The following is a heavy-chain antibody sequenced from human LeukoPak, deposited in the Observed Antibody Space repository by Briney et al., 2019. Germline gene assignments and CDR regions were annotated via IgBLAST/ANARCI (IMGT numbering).Heavy chain of an antibody. CDR2: IYYSGST. V-gene: IGHV4-59*01. D-gene: IGHD6-13*01. Sequence: PSETLSLTCTVSGGSISSYYWSWIRQPPGKGLEWIGYIYYSGSTNYNPSLKSRVTISVDTSKNQFSLKLSSVTAADTAVYYCARDIAAAGTHGPYCMDVWGKGTTVTVSS. CDR1: GGSISSYY. CDR3: ARDIAAAGTHGPYCMDV. J-gene: IGHJ6*03.